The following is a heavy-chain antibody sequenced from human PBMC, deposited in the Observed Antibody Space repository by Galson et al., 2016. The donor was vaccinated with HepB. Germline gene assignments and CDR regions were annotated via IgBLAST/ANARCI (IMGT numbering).Heavy chain of an antibody. CDR2: IYWDDDK. CDR3: AHSENGDFVDY. V-gene: IGHV2-5*02. Sequence: ALVKPTQTLTLTCTFSGFSLSTSGVGVGWIRQPPGKALEWLALIYWDDDKRYSPSLKRRLTVTKDTSKNLVVLTMSNMNPVDTATYYCAHSENGDFVDYWGQGALVIVSS. J-gene: IGHJ4*02. CDR1: GFSLSTSGVG. D-gene: IGHD4-17*01.